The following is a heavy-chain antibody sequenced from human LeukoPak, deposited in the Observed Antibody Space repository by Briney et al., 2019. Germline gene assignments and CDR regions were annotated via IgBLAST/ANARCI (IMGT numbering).Heavy chain of an antibody. Sequence: ASVKVSCKASGYTFTGYYMHWVRQAPGQGLEWMGWINPNSGGTNYARKFQGRVTMTRDTSISTAYMELSRLRTDDTAVYYCARGAYPGYSYGYFDYWGQGTLVTVSP. CDR1: GYTFTGYY. CDR2: INPNSGGT. V-gene: IGHV1-2*02. D-gene: IGHD5-18*01. CDR3: ARGAYPGYSYGYFDY. J-gene: IGHJ4*02.